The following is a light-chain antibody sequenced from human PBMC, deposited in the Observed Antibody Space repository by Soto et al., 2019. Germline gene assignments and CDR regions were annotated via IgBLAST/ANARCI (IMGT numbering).Light chain of an antibody. J-gene: IGKJ5*01. Sequence: EIVMTQSPATLSVSPGERATLSCRASQSVNSNYLAWYQQHPGQPPRLLIYGISTRATGIPARFSGSGSGTEFSLTISSLQSEDFAVYYCQQYSKWPITFGQGTRLEIK. CDR2: GIS. V-gene: IGKV3-15*01. CDR1: QSVNSN. CDR3: QQYSKWPIT.